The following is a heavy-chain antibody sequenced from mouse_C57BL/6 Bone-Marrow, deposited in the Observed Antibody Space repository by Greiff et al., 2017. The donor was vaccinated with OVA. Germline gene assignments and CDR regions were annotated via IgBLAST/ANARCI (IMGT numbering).Heavy chain of an antibody. D-gene: IGHD1-1*01. J-gene: IGHJ1*03. CDR2: ISSGGDYI. CDR3: TRDRNYGSSYRYFDV. V-gene: IGHV5-9-1*02. CDR1: GFTFSSYA. Sequence: EVKVEESGEGLVKPGGSLKLSCAASGFTFSSYAMSWVRQTPEKRLEWVAYISSGGDYIYYADTVKGRFTISRDNARNTLYLQMSSLKSEDTAMYYCTRDRNYGSSYRYFDVWGTGTTVTVSS.